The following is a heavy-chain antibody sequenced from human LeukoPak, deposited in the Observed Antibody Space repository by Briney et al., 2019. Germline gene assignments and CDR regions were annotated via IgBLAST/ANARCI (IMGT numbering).Heavy chain of an antibody. D-gene: IGHD6-6*01. CDR1: GGSISSSSYY. CDR2: IYYSGST. V-gene: IGHV4-39*07. Sequence: PSETLFLTCTVSGGSISSSSYYWGWIRQPPGKGLEWVGSIYYSGSTYYNPSLKSRVTISVDTSKNQFSLKLSSVTAADTAVYYCASGFEHSSSWEFDYWGQGTLVTVSS. CDR3: ASGFEHSSSWEFDY. J-gene: IGHJ4*02.